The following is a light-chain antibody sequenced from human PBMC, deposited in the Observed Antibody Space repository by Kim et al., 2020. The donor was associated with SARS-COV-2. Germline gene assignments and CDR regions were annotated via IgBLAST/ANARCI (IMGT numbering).Light chain of an antibody. CDR1: SSDVGGYKY. V-gene: IGLV2-14*01. CDR2: DVS. CDR3: SSYTSSSTWV. Sequence: QSALTQPASVSGSPGQSITISCTGTSSDVGGYKYVSWYQQHPAKAPKLIIYDVSKRPSGVSNRFSGSKSGNTASLTISGLQAEDEADYYCSSYTSSSTWVFGGGTKLTVL. J-gene: IGLJ3*02.